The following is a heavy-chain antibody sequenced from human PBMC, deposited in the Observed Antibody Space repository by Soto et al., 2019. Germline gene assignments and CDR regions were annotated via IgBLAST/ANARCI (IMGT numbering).Heavy chain of an antibody. D-gene: IGHD1-26*01. CDR2: IDWDDDK. CDR1: GFSLSTSGMC. J-gene: IGHJ6*02. Sequence: SGPTLVNPTQTLTLTCTFSGFSLSTSGMCVSWIRQPPGKALEWLALIDWDDDKYYSTSLKTRLTISKDTSKNQVVLTMTNMDPVDTATYYCARITYSGSFAYYYGMDVWGQGTTVTVSS. CDR3: ARITYSGSFAYYYGMDV. V-gene: IGHV2-70*01.